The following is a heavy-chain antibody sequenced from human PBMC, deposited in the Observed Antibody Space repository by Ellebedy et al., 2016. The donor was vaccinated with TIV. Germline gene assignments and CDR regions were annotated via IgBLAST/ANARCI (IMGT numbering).Heavy chain of an antibody. D-gene: IGHD2-2*01. CDR1: GFTFSSYG. Sequence: GESLKISXAASGFTFSSYGMHWVRQAPGKGLEWVAVIWYDGSNKYYADSVKGRFTISRDNSKNTLYLQMNSLRAEDTAVYYCARVYEDTVVVPAAPVDYWGQGTLVTVSS. V-gene: IGHV3-33*01. J-gene: IGHJ4*02. CDR2: IWYDGSNK. CDR3: ARVYEDTVVVPAAPVDY.